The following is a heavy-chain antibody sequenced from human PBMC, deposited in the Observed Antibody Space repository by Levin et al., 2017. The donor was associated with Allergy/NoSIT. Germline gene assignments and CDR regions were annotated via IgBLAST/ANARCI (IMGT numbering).Heavy chain of an antibody. V-gene: IGHV6-1*01. CDR2: TYYRSKWYN. CDR3: ARGRDKQQLVEAVGVFVRNHQGFDP. Sequence: SQTLSLPCAISGDSVSSNSAAWNWIRQSPSRGLEWLGRTYYRSKWYNDYAVSVKSRITINPDTSKNQFSLQLNSVTPEDTAVYYCARGRDKQQLVEAVGVFVRNHQGFDPWGQGTLVTVSS. CDR1: GDSVSSNSAA. D-gene: IGHD6-13*01. J-gene: IGHJ5*02.